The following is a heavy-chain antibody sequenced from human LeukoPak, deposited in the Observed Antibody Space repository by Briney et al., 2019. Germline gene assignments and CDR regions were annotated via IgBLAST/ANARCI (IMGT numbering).Heavy chain of an antibody. V-gene: IGHV3-30*19. J-gene: IGHJ4*02. D-gene: IGHD3-22*01. Sequence: GRSLSLSCVASGFTLSDYAVHWVRQAPGKGLEWVAVISYDGSNKYYADSVKGRFTISRDNSKNTLYLQMNSLRAEDTAVYYCARDGYYYDSSGYPYYFDYWGQGTLVTVSS. CDR1: GFTLSDYA. CDR2: ISYDGSNK. CDR3: ARDGYYYDSSGYPYYFDY.